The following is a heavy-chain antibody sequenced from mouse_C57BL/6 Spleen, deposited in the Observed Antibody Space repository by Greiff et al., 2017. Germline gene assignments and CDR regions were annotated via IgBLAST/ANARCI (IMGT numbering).Heavy chain of an antibody. Sequence: EVHLVESGGGLVKPGGSLKLSCAASGFTFSDYGMHWVRQAPEKGLEWVAYISSGSSTIYYADTVKGRFTISRDNAKYTLFLQMTSLRSEDTAMYYCASFYFDYWGQGTTLTVSS. CDR1: GFTFSDYG. CDR3: ASFYFDY. J-gene: IGHJ2*01. V-gene: IGHV5-17*01. CDR2: ISSGSSTI.